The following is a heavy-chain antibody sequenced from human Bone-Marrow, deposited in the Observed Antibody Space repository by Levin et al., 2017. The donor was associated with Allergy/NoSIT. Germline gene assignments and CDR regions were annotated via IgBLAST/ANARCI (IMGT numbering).Heavy chain of an antibody. CDR3: AKGVLGDDYGDS. J-gene: IGHJ4*02. CDR1: GFTFDDYA. CDR2: ISWNSGSI. V-gene: IGHV3-9*01. D-gene: IGHD3-16*01. Sequence: SLKISCAASGFTFDDYAMHWVRQAPGKGLEWVSGISWNSGSIGYADSVKGRFTISRDNAKNSLYLQMNSLRAEDTALYYCAKGVLGDDYGDSWGQGTLVTVSS.